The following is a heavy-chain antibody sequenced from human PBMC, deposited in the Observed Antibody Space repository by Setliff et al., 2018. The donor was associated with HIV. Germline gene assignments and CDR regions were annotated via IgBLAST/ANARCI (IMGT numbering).Heavy chain of an antibody. CDR3: ARVYGDYVEGAFDI. CDR2: IYYSGNT. Sequence: LSLTCTVSRASISSGGYYWSWIRQRPGEGLEWIGYIYYSGNTFYNPSLKSRVTISVDTSKNQSSLKLSSVTAADTALYYCARVYGDYVEGAFDIWGQGTMVTVSS. CDR1: RASISSGGYY. V-gene: IGHV4-31*03. J-gene: IGHJ3*02. D-gene: IGHD4-17*01.